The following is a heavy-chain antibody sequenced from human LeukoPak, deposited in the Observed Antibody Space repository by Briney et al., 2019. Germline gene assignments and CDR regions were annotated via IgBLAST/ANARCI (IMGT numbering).Heavy chain of an antibody. V-gene: IGHV3-23*01. CDR2: ISGSGGST. CDR3: AKDPDQPLLYPKGWFDP. J-gene: IGHJ5*02. D-gene: IGHD2-2*02. CDR1: GFTFNNYA. Sequence: GGSLRLSCAASGFTFNNYAMSWVRQAPGKGLEWVSAISGSGGSTYYADSVKGRSTISRDNSKNTLYLQMNSLRAEDTAVYYCAKDPDQPLLYPKGWFDPWGQGTLVTVSS.